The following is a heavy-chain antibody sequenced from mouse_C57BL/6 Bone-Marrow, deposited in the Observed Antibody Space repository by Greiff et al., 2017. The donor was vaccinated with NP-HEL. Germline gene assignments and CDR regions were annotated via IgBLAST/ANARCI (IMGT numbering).Heavy chain of an antibody. Sequence: QVQLQQSGAELARPGASVKLSCKASGYTFTSYGISWVKQRTGQGLEWIGEIYPRSGNTYYNEKFKGKATLTADKSSSTAYMELHSLTSEDSAVYFCARFGMGYLFAYWGQGTLVTVSA. V-gene: IGHV1-81*01. CDR2: IYPRSGNT. D-gene: IGHD2-2*01. CDR1: GYTFTSYG. CDR3: ARFGMGYLFAY. J-gene: IGHJ3*01.